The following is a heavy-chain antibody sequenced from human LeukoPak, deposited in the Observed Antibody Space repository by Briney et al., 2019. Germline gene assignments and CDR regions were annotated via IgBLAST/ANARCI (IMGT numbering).Heavy chain of an antibody. J-gene: IGHJ4*02. CDR2: ISAYNGNT. CDR1: GYTFTSYG. Sequence: GASVKVSCKASGYTFTSYGISWVRQAPGQGLEWMGWISAYNGNTNYAQKLQGRVTMTTDTSTSTAYMELRSLRSDDTAVYYCARSQRLRYYYDSSGYYYWGQGTLVTVPS. V-gene: IGHV1-18*01. D-gene: IGHD3-22*01. CDR3: ARSQRLRYYYDSSGYYY.